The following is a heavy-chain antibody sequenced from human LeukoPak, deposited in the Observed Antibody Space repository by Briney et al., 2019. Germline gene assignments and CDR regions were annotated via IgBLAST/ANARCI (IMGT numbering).Heavy chain of an antibody. CDR3: ARDVSSSWEGSFDY. V-gene: IGHV1-18*01. CDR2: ISAYNGNT. CDR1: GYTFTSYG. Sequence: ASVKVSCKASGYTFTSYGISWVRQAPGQGLEWMGWISAYNGNTNYAQKLQGRVTMTTDTSTSTAYMELRSLRSDDTAVYYCARDVSSSWEGSFDYWGQGTLVTVSS. D-gene: IGHD6-13*01. J-gene: IGHJ4*02.